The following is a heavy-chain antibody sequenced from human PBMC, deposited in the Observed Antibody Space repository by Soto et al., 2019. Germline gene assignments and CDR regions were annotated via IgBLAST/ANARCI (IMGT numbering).Heavy chain of an antibody. CDR3: ARTGGAARGFDY. CDR2: IYYSWSN. CDR1: GGSVSSGSYY. J-gene: IGHJ4*02. D-gene: IGHD6-6*01. V-gene: IGHV4-61*01. Sequence: LSLTCTVSGGSVSSGSYYWSWIRQPPGKGLEWIGYIYYSWSNNYNPSLKSRVTISVDTSKNQFSLKLSSVTAADTAVYYCARTGGAARGFDYWGQGTLVTVSS.